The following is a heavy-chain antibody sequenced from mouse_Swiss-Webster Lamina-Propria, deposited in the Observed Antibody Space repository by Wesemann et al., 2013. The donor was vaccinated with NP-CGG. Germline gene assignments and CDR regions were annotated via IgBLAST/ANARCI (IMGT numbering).Heavy chain of an antibody. Sequence: EWVATISSGGSYTYYPDSVKGRFTISRDNAKNTLYLQMSSLKSEDTAMYYCAREDYGNYAYFDVWGVGTTVTVSS. CDR2: ISSGGSYT. D-gene: IGHD2-1*01. CDR3: AREDYGNYAYFDV. V-gene: IGHV5-6*01. J-gene: IGHJ1*01.